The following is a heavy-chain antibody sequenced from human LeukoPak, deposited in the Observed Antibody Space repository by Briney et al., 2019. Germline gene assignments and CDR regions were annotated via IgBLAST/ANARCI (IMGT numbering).Heavy chain of an antibody. J-gene: IGHJ3*02. D-gene: IGHD3-9*01. V-gene: IGHV3-9*01. CDR2: ITWNNDKI. CDR3: KKDLFERLTPYTAFDI. Sequence: PGGSLRLSCAASGYTFEDYAMHWVRQAPGKGLEWVSSITWNNDKIAYTDSVKGRFTISRDNARSSLYLQMNSLRPEDTALYYCKKDLFERLTPYTAFDIWGQGTMVSVSS. CDR1: GYTFEDYA.